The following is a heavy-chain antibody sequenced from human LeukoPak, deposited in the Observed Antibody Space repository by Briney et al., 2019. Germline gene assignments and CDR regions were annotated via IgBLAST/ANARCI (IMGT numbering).Heavy chain of an antibody. V-gene: IGHV4-39*07. CDR3: ARLSGYGLHYYYHMDV. D-gene: IGHD5-12*01. Sequence: SETLSLTYTVSGASISSSSFYWGWIRQPPGKGLEWIANIYYNGRTYYNPSLKSRVTISVDTSKNQFSLKLSSVTAADTAVYYCARLSGYGLHYYYHMDVWGKGTTVTVSS. CDR1: GASISSSSFY. J-gene: IGHJ6*03. CDR2: IYYNGRT.